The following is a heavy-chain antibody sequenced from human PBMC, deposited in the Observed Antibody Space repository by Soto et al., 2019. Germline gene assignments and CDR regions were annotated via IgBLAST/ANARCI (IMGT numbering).Heavy chain of an antibody. D-gene: IGHD4-17*01. CDR2: IYYSGST. V-gene: IGHV4-59*08. Sequence: PSETLSLTCTVSGGSISSYYWSWIRQPPGKGLVWIGYIYYSGSTNYNPSLKSRVTISVDTSKNQFSLKLSSVTAADTAVYYCARLVWVTTPPDYYYYYYMDVWGKGTTVTVSS. CDR3: ARLVWVTTPPDYYYYYYMDV. J-gene: IGHJ6*03. CDR1: GGSISSYY.